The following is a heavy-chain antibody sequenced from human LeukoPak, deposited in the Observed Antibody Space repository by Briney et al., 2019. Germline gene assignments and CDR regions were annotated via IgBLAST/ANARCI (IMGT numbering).Heavy chain of an antibody. CDR2: IYSGGDT. Sequence: GGSLRLSCAASGFTVSSNYMSWVRQSPGKGLEWVSVIYSGGDTYYADSVKGRFTISRDNYKNTLYLQMNSLRAEETAVYYCARVLVGTTTDAFDIWGQGTMVTVSS. CDR3: ARVLVGTTTDAFDI. D-gene: IGHD1-26*01. J-gene: IGHJ3*02. CDR1: GFTVSSNY. V-gene: IGHV3-53*01.